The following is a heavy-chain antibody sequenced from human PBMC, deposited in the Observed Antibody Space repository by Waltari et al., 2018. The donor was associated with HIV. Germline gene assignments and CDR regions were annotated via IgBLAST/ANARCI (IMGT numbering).Heavy chain of an antibody. CDR1: GGSSSDSFRGYF. Sequence: QVQLKQWGAGLLKPSETLSLTCAVHGGSSSDSFRGYFWTWIRQAPGKGLEWIGEIKPGGQSNLSPPLSSRLTMSEDTARSQISLSLTSVTASGTAVYSCARAPLAALVTAGWLDAWGQGMLVTVSS. D-gene: IGHD5-18*01. J-gene: IGHJ5*02. V-gene: IGHV4-34*01. CDR2: IKPGGQS. CDR3: ARAPLAALVTAGWLDA.